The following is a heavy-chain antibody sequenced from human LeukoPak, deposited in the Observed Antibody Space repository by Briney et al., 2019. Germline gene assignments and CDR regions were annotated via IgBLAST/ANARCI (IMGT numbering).Heavy chain of an antibody. V-gene: IGHV3-30*04. CDR2: ISYDGRNK. CDR1: GFTFSSYA. D-gene: IGHD4-17*01. CDR3: ARDRYYGDYTYAFDI. Sequence: GGSLTLSCAASGFTFSSYAMYWVRQAPGRGLEWVAVISYDGRNKYYADSVTGRFTISRDNSKNTLYLQMNSLRAEDTAVYYCARDRYYGDYTYAFDIWGEGTMVTVSS. J-gene: IGHJ3*02.